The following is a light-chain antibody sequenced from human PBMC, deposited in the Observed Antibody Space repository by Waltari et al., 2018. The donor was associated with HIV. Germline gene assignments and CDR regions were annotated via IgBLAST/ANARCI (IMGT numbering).Light chain of an antibody. J-gene: IGLJ3*02. V-gene: IGLV1-47*01. CDR1: SPNIGSNY. Sequence: QSVLTQPPSASGPPGQGVPISCVGDSPNIGSNYVYWYQPLPGTAPKVLIYRNNQRPSGVPDRFSGSKSGASASLTISGLRSADEAVYFCATRDGSLKVFGGGTKLTVL. CDR2: RNN. CDR3: ATRDGSLKV.